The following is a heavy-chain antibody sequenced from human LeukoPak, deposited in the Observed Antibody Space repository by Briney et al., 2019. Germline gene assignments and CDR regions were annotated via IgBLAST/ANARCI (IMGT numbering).Heavy chain of an antibody. J-gene: IGHJ3*02. V-gene: IGHV3-21*01. Sequence: GALILPCAASGCSFSSTCTNRVRQAPGSGLEGAAAIISSSSYIYYAASVKGRFTIPRDNAKNSLYLQMNSLRAEDTAVYYCATGPPFDIWGQGTMVTVSS. CDR1: GCSFSSTC. CDR3: ATGPPFDI. CDR2: IISSSSYI.